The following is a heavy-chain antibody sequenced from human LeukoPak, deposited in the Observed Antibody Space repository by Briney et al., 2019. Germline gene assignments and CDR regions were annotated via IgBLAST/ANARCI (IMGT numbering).Heavy chain of an antibody. D-gene: IGHD1-26*01. CDR3: AREQPGPTYYYYGMDV. V-gene: IGHV4-59*01. J-gene: IGHJ6*02. Sequence: SETLSLTCTVSGGSISSYYWSWIRQPPGKGLEWIGYIYYSGSTNYNPSLKSRVTISVDTSKNQFSLKLSSVTAADTAVYYCAREQPGPTYYYYGMDVWGQGTTVTVSS. CDR1: GGSISSYY. CDR2: IYYSGST.